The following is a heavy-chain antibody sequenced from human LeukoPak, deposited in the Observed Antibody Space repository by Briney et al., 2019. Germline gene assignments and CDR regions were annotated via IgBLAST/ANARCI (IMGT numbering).Heavy chain of an antibody. Sequence: GASVKVSCKASGYTFTSYAVNWVRQAPGQGLEWMGWINTNTGNPTYAQGFTGRFVFSLDTPVSTAYLQISSLKAEDTAVYYCARGAGYSYVGWFDPWGQGTLVTVSS. D-gene: IGHD5-18*01. V-gene: IGHV7-4-1*02. CDR3: ARGAGYSYVGWFDP. J-gene: IGHJ5*02. CDR2: INTNTGNP. CDR1: GYTFTSYA.